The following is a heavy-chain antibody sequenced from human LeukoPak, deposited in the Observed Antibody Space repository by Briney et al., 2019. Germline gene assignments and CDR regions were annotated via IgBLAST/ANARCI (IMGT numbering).Heavy chain of an antibody. CDR1: GYTFTGYY. D-gene: IGHD2-2*01. J-gene: IGHJ3*02. CDR3: ARADCSSTSCYQWGAFDT. CDR2: INPNSGGT. Sequence: GAPVKVSCKASGYTFTGYYMHWVRQAPGQGLEWMGWINPNSGGTNYAQKFQGRVTMTRDTSISTAYMELSRLRSDDTAVYYCARADCSSTSCYQWGAFDTWGQGAMVTVSS. V-gene: IGHV1-2*02.